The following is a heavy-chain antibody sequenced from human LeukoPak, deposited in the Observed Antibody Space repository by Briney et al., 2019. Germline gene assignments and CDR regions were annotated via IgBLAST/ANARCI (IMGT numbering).Heavy chain of an antibody. V-gene: IGHV3-49*04. CDR2: IRSKAYGGTT. J-gene: IGHJ4*02. CDR1: GFTFGDYA. D-gene: IGHD5-18*01. Sequence: GGSLRLSCTASGFTFGDYAMSWVRQAPGKGLEWVGFIRSKAYGGTTEYAASVKGRFTISRDDSKSIAYLQMNSLKTEDTAVYYSTRGYSYDPFDYWGQGTLVTVSS. CDR3: TRGYSYDPFDY.